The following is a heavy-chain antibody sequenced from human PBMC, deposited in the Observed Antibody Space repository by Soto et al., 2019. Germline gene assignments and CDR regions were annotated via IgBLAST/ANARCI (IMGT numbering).Heavy chain of an antibody. Sequence: EVQLVESGGGLVQPGGSLRLSCAASGFTVSSNYMSWVRQAPGKGLEWVSVIYSGGSTYYADSVKGRFTISRDNSKNTLYRQMNSLRAEDTAVYYCARARPGDAFDIWGQGTMVTVSS. CDR3: ARARPGDAFDI. J-gene: IGHJ3*02. V-gene: IGHV3-66*01. CDR2: IYSGGST. CDR1: GFTVSSNY. D-gene: IGHD6-25*01.